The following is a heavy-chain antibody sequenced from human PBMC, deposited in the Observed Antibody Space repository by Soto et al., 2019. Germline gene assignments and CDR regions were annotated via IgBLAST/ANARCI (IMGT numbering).Heavy chain of an antibody. D-gene: IGHD3-9*01. V-gene: IGHV1-18*01. CDR3: ARTLSNYDTSGGWFDP. CDR1: GYTFTSYG. CDR2: ISAYNGNT. Sequence: ASVKVSCKASGYTFTSYGISWVRQAPGQGLEWMGWISAYNGNTNYAQKLQGRVTMTTDTSTSTAYMELRSLRSDDTAVYYCARTLSNYDTSGGWFDPWGQGTLVTVSS. J-gene: IGHJ5*02.